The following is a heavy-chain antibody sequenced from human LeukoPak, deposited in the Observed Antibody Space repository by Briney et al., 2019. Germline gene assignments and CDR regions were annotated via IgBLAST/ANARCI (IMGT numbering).Heavy chain of an antibody. J-gene: IGHJ4*02. CDR3: AKSHGYSYGFDY. V-gene: IGHV3-30*18. Sequence: PGRSLRLSCAASGFTFSRYGMHWVRQTPRKGLEWVAVISYDASNKYYADSVKGRFTISRDNSKNTLYLQMNSLRAEDTTVYYCAKSHGYSYGFDYWGQGTLVTVSS. D-gene: IGHD5-18*01. CDR1: GFTFSRYG. CDR2: ISYDASNK.